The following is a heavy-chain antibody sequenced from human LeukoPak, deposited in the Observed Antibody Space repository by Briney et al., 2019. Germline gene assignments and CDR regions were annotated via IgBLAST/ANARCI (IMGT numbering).Heavy chain of an antibody. CDR2: IYSGGST. V-gene: IGHV3-53*01. CDR1: GFTVSSNY. J-gene: IGHJ4*02. D-gene: IGHD6-13*01. CDR3: AKELYSRSVDY. Sequence: GGSLRLSCAASGFTVSSNYMSWVRQAPGKGLEWVSVIYSGGSTYYADSVKGRFTISRDNSKNTLYLQMNSLRAEDTAVYYCAKELYSRSVDYWGQGTLVTVSS.